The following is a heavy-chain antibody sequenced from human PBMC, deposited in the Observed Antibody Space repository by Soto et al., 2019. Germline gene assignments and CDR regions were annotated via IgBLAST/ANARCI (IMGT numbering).Heavy chain of an antibody. CDR3: ARDMIKCTNGVCYSPDAFDI. J-gene: IGHJ3*02. Sequence: EVQLVESGGGLVQPGGSLRLSCAASGFTFSSYWMSWVRQAPGKGLEWVANIKQDGSEKYYVDSVKGRFTISRDNAKNSLYLQMNSLRAEDTAVYYCARDMIKCTNGVCYSPDAFDIWGQGTMVTVSS. V-gene: IGHV3-7*01. CDR2: IKQDGSEK. D-gene: IGHD2-8*01. CDR1: GFTFSSYW.